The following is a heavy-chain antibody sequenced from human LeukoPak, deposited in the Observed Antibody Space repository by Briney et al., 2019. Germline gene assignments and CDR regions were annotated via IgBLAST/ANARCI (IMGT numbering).Heavy chain of an antibody. Sequence: GGSLRLSCAASGFTFSSNAMSLVRQAPGKGLEWVSAISGSGGSTYYADSVKGRFTISRDNGKITLYLQMNNMRAEHTAVYYCAKDPHRPRYCSGTRCYSAEHVYWGQGTLVTVSS. J-gene: IGHJ4*02. D-gene: IGHD2-2*01. CDR1: GFTFSSNA. CDR3: AKDPHRPRYCSGTRCYSAEHVY. V-gene: IGHV3-23*01. CDR2: ISGSGGST.